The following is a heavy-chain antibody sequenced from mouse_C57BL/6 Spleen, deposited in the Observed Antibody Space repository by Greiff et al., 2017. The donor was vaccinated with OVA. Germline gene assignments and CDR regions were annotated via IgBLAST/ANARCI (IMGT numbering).Heavy chain of an antibody. D-gene: IGHD1-1*01. Sequence: VQLQQPGAELVRPGTSVKLSCKASGYTFTSYWMHWVKQRPGQGLEWIGVIDPSDSYTNYNQKFKGKATLTVDTSSSTAYMQLSSLTSEDSAVYYCARERGYGSSYCDYWGQGTTLTVSS. CDR2: IDPSDSYT. J-gene: IGHJ2*01. CDR3: ARERGYGSSYCDY. CDR1: GYTFTSYW. V-gene: IGHV1-59*01.